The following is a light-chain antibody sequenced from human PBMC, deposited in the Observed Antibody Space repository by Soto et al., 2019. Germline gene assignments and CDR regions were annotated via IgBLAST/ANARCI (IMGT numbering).Light chain of an antibody. CDR2: GAS. Sequence: EIVLTQSPGTLSLSPGERATLSCRASQSVSSSYLAWYQQKPGQAPRLPIYGASSRATGIPDRFSGSGSGTDFTLTISRLEPEYFAVYYWQQYGSSPPLTFGGGTKVEIK. CDR1: QSVSSSY. V-gene: IGKV3-20*01. J-gene: IGKJ4*01. CDR3: QQYGSSPPLT.